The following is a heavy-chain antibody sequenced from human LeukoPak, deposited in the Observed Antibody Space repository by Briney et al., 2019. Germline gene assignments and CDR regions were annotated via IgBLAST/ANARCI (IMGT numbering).Heavy chain of an antibody. V-gene: IGHV4-59*01. D-gene: IGHD6-13*01. CDR3: ARVGAAAGTKAFDI. CDR2: IYYSGST. CDR1: GGSFSGYY. Sequence: PSETLSLTCAVYGGSFSGYYWSWIRQPPGKGLEWIGYIYYSGSTNYNPSLKSRVTISVDTSKNQFSLKLSSVTAADTAVYYCARVGAAAGTKAFDIWGQGTMVTVSS. J-gene: IGHJ3*02.